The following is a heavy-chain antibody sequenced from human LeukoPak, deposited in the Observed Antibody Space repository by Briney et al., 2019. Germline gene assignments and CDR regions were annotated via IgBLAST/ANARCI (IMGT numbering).Heavy chain of an antibody. CDR3: SGDRGSGYVPFDF. V-gene: IGHV3-21*01. J-gene: IGHJ4*02. CDR2: ISSSGEYI. Sequence: GGSLRLSCAASGFTFSTYTMNWVRQAPGKGLEWVSSISSSGEYIYYTDSVEGRFTISRDNAKNSLYLQMNGLRAEDAAVYFCSGDRGSGYVPFDFWGQGILVTVSS. D-gene: IGHD5-12*01. CDR1: GFTFSTYT.